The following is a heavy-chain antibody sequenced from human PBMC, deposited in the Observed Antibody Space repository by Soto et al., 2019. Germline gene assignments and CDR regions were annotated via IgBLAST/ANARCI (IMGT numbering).Heavy chain of an antibody. V-gene: IGHV3-23*01. Sequence: GGSLRLSCAASGFTFSSYAMSWVRQAPGKGLEWVSAISGSGGSTYYADSVKGPFTISRDNSKNTLYLQMNSLRAEDTAVYYCAKIVVPAATPNLFDYWGQGTLVTVSS. J-gene: IGHJ4*02. D-gene: IGHD2-2*01. CDR3: AKIVVPAATPNLFDY. CDR1: GFTFSSYA. CDR2: ISGSGGST.